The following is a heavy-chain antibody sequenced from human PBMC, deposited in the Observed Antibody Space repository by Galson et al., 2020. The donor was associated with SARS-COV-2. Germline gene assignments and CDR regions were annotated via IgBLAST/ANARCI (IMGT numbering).Heavy chain of an antibody. CDR2: FYYTVST. Sequence: ETSETLSLTCTVSGGSISGYYWSWIRQRPGKGLEWIGYFYYTVSTNYNPSLKSRVTISVDTSKNQFSLKLSSVTAADTAVYFCARVSVRDSRLSDAFDTWGQGTMVTVSS. J-gene: IGHJ3*02. CDR1: GGSISGYY. CDR3: ARVSVRDSRLSDAFDT. D-gene: IGHD2-21*01. V-gene: IGHV4-59*08.